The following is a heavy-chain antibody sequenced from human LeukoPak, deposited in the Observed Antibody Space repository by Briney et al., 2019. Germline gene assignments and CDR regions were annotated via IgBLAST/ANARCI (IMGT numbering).Heavy chain of an antibody. D-gene: IGHD2-15*01. V-gene: IGHV4-59*01. CDR1: GGSISSYY. Sequence: SETLSLTCTVSGGSISSYYWGWIRQPPGKGLEWIGYIYYSGSTNYNPSLKSRVTISVDTSKNQFSLKLSSVTAADTAVYYCAREVEGYCSGGSCYQSRYYYYYYMDVWGKGTTVTVSS. CDR3: AREVEGYCSGGSCYQSRYYYYYYMDV. J-gene: IGHJ6*03. CDR2: IYYSGST.